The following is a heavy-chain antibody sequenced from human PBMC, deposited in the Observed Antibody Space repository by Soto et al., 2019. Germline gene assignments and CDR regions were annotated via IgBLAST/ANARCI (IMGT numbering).Heavy chain of an antibody. V-gene: IGHV1-69*04. CDR2: IIPILGIA. CDR1: GGTFSSYT. D-gene: IGHD6-13*01. J-gene: IGHJ4*02. CDR3: ARDSGDSSSWWAPGKY. Sequence: SVKVSCKASGGTFSSYTISWVRQAPGQGLEWMGRIIPILGIANYAQKFQGRVTITADKSTSTAYMELSSLRSEDTAVYHCARDSGDSSSWWAPGKYWGQGTLVTVSS.